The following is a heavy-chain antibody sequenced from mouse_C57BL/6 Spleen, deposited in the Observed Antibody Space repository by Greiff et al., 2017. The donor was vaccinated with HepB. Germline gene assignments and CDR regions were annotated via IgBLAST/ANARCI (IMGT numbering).Heavy chain of an antibody. J-gene: IGHJ4*01. CDR2: IRNKANGYTT. Sequence: EVKLMESGGGLVQPGGSLSLSCAASGFTFTDYYMSWVRQPPGKALEWLGFIRNKANGYTTEYSASVKGRFTISRDNSQSILYLQMNALRAEDSATYYCARYEGYYYGSSYPYAMDYWGQGTSVTVSS. D-gene: IGHD1-1*01. CDR3: ARYEGYYYGSSYPYAMDY. V-gene: IGHV7-3*01. CDR1: GFTFTDYY.